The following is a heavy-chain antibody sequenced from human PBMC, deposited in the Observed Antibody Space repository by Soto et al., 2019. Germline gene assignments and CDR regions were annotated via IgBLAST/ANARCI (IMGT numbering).Heavy chain of an antibody. D-gene: IGHD2-21*01. CDR2: IKSKTDGGIT. CDR3: TTDLIPNYYYYGMDV. V-gene: IGHV3-15*01. Sequence: EVQLVESGGGLVKPGGSLRLSCAASGFTFSNAWMSWVRQAPGKGLEWVGRIKSKTDGGITDYAAPVKGRFTISRDDSKNTLYLQMNSLKTEDTAVYYCTTDLIPNYYYYGMDVWGQGTTVTVSS. J-gene: IGHJ6*02. CDR1: GFTFSNAW.